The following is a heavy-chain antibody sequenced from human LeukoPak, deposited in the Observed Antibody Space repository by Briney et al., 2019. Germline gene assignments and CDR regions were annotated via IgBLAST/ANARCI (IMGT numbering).Heavy chain of an antibody. D-gene: IGHD3-10*01. CDR3: ARDTPFTMVRGVYDAFDI. J-gene: IGHJ3*02. CDR2: ISAYNGNT. V-gene: IGHV1-18*01. CDR1: GYTFTSCG. Sequence: GASVTVSCKASGYTFTSCGISWVRQAPGQGLEWMGWISAYNGNTNYAQKLQGRVTMTTDTSTSTAYMELRSLRSDDTAVYYCARDTPFTMVRGVYDAFDIWGQGTMVTVSS.